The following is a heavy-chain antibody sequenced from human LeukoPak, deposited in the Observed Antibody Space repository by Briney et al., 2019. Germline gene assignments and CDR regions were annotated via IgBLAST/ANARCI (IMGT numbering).Heavy chain of an antibody. Sequence: PGGSLRLSCAASGFTFSSYSMNWVRQAPGKGLEWVSAISGSGGSTYYTDSVKGRFTISRDNSKNTLYLQMNSLRAEDTAVYYCAKDLWRDQNDGGEIQLWASDAFDIWGQGTMVTVSS. V-gene: IGHV3-23*01. J-gene: IGHJ3*02. CDR3: AKDLWRDQNDGGEIQLWASDAFDI. CDR2: ISGSGGST. D-gene: IGHD5-18*01. CDR1: GFTFSSYS.